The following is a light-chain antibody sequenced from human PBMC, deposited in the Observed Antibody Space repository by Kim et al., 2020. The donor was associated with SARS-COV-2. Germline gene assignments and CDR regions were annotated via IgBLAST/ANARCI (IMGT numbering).Light chain of an antibody. CDR1: SSNIGSNY. J-gene: IGLJ3*02. Sequence: QRVNISCSGSSSNIGSNYVYWYQQLPGTAPKLLIYRNNQRPSGVPDRFSGSKSGTSASLAISGLRSEDEADYYCAAWDDSLSGLWVFGGGTQLTVL. CDR3: AAWDDSLSGLWV. CDR2: RNN. V-gene: IGLV1-47*01.